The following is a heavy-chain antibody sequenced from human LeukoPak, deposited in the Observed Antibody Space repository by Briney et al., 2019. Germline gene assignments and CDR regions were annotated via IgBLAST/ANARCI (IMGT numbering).Heavy chain of an antibody. CDR2: ISYDGSNK. Sequence: QTGRSLRLSGAASGFTFSSYGMHWVRQAPGMGLEWVAVISYDGSNKYYADSVKGRFTISRDNSKNTLYLQMNSLRAEDTAVYYCAKDRGRAHSYGSFDYWGQGTLVTVSS. CDR3: AKDRGRAHSYGSFDY. CDR1: GFTFSSYG. D-gene: IGHD5-18*01. V-gene: IGHV3-30*18. J-gene: IGHJ4*02.